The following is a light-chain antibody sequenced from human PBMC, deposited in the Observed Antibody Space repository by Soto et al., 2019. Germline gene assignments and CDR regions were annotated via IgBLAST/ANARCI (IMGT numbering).Light chain of an antibody. Sequence: IQLTQSPSTLSAYVGDRVTITCRASQCVQTWLAWFQQKPGKAPKLLIYKATTLETGVPSRFSGSGSETEFTLTISSLQPDDFATYYCQQYNNYSPTWTFGRGTKVDI. CDR2: KAT. J-gene: IGKJ1*01. V-gene: IGKV1-5*03. CDR1: QCVQTW. CDR3: QQYNNYSPTWT.